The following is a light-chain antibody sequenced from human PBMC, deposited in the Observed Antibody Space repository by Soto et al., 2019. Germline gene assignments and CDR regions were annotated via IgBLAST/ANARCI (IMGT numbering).Light chain of an antibody. CDR1: QDISNH. Sequence: IQITTSPTSLSASVGDRVTITFQASQDISNHLNWYQQKPGKAPKLLIYDASNLETGVPSRFSGSGSGTDFTFTISSLQPEDIATYYCQQYDNLPLTFGGGTKVDIK. CDR2: DAS. J-gene: IGKJ4*01. CDR3: QQYDNLPLT. V-gene: IGKV1-33*01.